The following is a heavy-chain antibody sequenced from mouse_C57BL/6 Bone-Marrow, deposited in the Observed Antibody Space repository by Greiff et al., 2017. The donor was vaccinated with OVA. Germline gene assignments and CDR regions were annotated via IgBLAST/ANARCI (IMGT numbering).Heavy chain of an antibody. D-gene: IGHD2-3*01. CDR2: ISSGSSTI. CDR3: AREGWLLKAMDY. J-gene: IGHJ4*01. V-gene: IGHV5-17*01. CDR1: GFTFSDYG. Sequence: EVQLVESGGGLVKPGGSLKLSCAASGFTFSDYGMHWVRQAPEKGLEWVAYISSGSSTIYYADTVKGRFTISRDNATNTLFLQMTSLRSEDTAMYYCAREGWLLKAMDYWGQGTSVTVSS.